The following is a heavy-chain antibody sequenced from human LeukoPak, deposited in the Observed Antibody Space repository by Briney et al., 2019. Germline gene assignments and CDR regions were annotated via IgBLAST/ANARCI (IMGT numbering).Heavy chain of an antibody. V-gene: IGHV3-9*01. Sequence: PGGSLRLSCAASGFTFDDYAMHWVRQAPGKGLEWVSGISWNSGSIGYADSVKGRFTISGDNSKNTLYLQMNSLRAEDTAVYYCAKEGSLGLSGAFDIWGQGTMVTVSS. CDR2: ISWNSGSI. CDR3: AKEGSLGLSGAFDI. D-gene: IGHD1-26*01. CDR1: GFTFDDYA. J-gene: IGHJ3*02.